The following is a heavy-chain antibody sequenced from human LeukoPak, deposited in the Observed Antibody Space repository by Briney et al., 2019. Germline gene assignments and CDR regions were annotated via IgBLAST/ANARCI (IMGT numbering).Heavy chain of an antibody. CDR1: GFTFDDYG. J-gene: IGHJ3*02. D-gene: IGHD3-3*01. CDR2: INWNGGST. V-gene: IGHV3-20*01. CDR3: ARAVYYEFWSGSPDDAFDI. Sequence: GGSLRLSCAASGFTFDDYGMSWVRHAPGKGLEWVSGINWNGGSTGYADSVKGRFTISRDNAKNSLYLQMNSLRAEDTALYHCARAVYYEFWSGSPDDAFDIWGQGTMVTVSS.